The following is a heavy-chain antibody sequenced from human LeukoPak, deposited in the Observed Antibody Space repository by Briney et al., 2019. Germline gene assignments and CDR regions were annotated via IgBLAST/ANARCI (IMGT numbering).Heavy chain of an antibody. V-gene: IGHV3-23*01. D-gene: IGHD4-17*01. Sequence: PGGSLRLSCEASGLSLNRYVMGWVRQAPGKGLEWVSTISASGGTTYYTDSVQGRFTISRDNSKNTLYLQMNSLRAEDTALYYCATLYGDYNWYFDLWGRGTLVSVSS. CDR2: ISASGGTT. CDR1: GLSLNRYV. CDR3: ATLYGDYNWYFDL. J-gene: IGHJ2*01.